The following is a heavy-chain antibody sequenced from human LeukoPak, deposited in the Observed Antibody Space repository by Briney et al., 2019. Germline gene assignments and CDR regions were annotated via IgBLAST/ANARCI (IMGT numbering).Heavy chain of an antibody. Sequence: GGSLRLSCAASGFTFSSYGMHWVRQAPGKGLEWVSGISWNSGSIGYADSVKGRFTISRDNAKNSLYLQMNSLRAEDTALYYCAKDEDWGQGTLVTVSS. V-gene: IGHV3-9*01. J-gene: IGHJ4*02. CDR3: AKDED. CDR2: ISWNSGSI. CDR1: GFTFSSYG.